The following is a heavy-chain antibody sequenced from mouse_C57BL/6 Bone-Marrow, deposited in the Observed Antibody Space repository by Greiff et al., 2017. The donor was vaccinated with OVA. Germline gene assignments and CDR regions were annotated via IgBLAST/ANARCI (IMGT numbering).Heavy chain of an antibody. V-gene: IGHV1-58*01. CDR1: GYTFTSYG. D-gene: IGHD2-3*01. CDR3: AGVGLWLLRDWYFDV. Sequence: EVQRVESGAELVRPGSSVKMSCKTSGYTFTSYGINWVKQRPGQGLEWIGYIYIGNGYTEYNEKFKGKATLTSDTSSSTAYMQLSSLTSEDSAIYFCAGVGLWLLRDWYFDVWGTGATVTVSS. CDR2: IYIGNGYT. J-gene: IGHJ1*03.